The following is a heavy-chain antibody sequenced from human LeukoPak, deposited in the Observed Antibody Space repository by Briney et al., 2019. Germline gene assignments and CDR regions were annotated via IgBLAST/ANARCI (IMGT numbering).Heavy chain of an antibody. CDR3: ARASLIVGAFFDY. Sequence: SETLSLTCAVYGGSFSGYSWTWIRQPPGKGLEWIGEINHSGSTNYNPSFKSRVTISVDKSKNQFSLKLSSVTAADTAVYYCARASLIVGAFFDYWGQGTLVTVSS. D-gene: IGHD1-26*01. J-gene: IGHJ4*02. V-gene: IGHV4-34*01. CDR2: INHSGST. CDR1: GGSFSGYS.